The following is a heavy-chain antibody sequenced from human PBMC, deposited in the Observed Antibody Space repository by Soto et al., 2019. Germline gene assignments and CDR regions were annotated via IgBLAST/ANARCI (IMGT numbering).Heavy chain of an antibody. J-gene: IGHJ4*02. CDR1: GFTFRDAW. V-gene: IGHV3-15*07. Sequence: PGGSLRLSCVGSGFTFRDAWMNWVRQAPGKGLEWVGRIKTKTDGGTTDYAAPVKGKFTISRDDSKNTLYLQMNSLKTEDTAVYYCTTGTYSNPIFDYWGQGT. D-gene: IGHD4-4*01. CDR2: IKTKTDGGTT. CDR3: TTGTYSNPIFDY.